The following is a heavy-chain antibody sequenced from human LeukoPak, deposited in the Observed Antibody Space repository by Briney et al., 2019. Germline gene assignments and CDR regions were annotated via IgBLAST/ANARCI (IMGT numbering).Heavy chain of an antibody. Sequence: PSETLSLTCAVYGVSFSGYYWSWIRQPPGKGLEWIGEINHSGSTYYNPSLKSRVTISVDTSKNQFSLKLSSVTAADTAVYYCARKWELLSWFDPWGQGTLVTVSS. V-gene: IGHV4-34*01. CDR2: INHSGST. CDR3: ARKWELLSWFDP. D-gene: IGHD1-26*01. CDR1: GVSFSGYY. J-gene: IGHJ5*02.